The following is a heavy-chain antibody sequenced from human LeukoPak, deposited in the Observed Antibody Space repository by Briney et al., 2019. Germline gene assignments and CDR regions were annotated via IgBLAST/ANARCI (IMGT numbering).Heavy chain of an antibody. CDR3: ARAHPNSGSYTILYYFDY. CDR1: GGTFSSYA. Sequence: GASVKVSCKASGGTFSSYAISWVRQAPGQGLEWMGGIIPIFGTANYAQKFQGRVTITADKSTSTAYMELSSLRSEDTAVYYCARAHPNSGSYTILYYFDYWGQGTLVTVSS. V-gene: IGHV1-69*06. D-gene: IGHD1-26*01. CDR2: IIPIFGTA. J-gene: IGHJ4*02.